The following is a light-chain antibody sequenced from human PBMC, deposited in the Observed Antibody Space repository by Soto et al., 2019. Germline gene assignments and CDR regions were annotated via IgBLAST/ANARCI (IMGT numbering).Light chain of an antibody. Sequence: QSVLTQPASVSGSPGQSITISCTGTSHDVGRYDYVSWYQQHPGKAPKILIYEVTYRPSGVSNRFSASKSGNTASLTISGLQPEDEADYYCNSYTRSNTLVFGTGTKVTVL. CDR2: EVT. V-gene: IGLV2-14*01. CDR3: NSYTRSNTLV. J-gene: IGLJ1*01. CDR1: SHDVGRYDY.